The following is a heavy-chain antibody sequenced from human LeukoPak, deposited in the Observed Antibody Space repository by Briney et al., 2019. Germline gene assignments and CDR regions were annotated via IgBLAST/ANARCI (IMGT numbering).Heavy chain of an antibody. Sequence: PGRSLRLSCAASGFTFSSYGMHWVRQAPGKGLEWVAVIWYDGSNKYYADSVKGRFTISRDNSKNTLYLQMNSLRAEDTAVYYCARGVYSYGYCFDYWGQGTLVTVSS. CDR3: ARGVYSYGYCFDY. CDR2: IWYDGSNK. J-gene: IGHJ4*02. V-gene: IGHV3-33*08. D-gene: IGHD5-18*01. CDR1: GFTFSSYG.